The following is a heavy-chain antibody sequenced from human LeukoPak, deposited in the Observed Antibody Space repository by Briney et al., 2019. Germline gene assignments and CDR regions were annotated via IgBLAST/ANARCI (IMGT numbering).Heavy chain of an antibody. CDR2: IRYDGSNK. CDR1: GFTFSSYG. D-gene: IGHD6-13*01. CDR3: AKDMEPAAGFFDY. Sequence: GGSLRLSCAASGFTFSSYGMHWVRQAPGKGLEWVAFIRYDGSNKYYADSVKGRFTISRDNSKNTLYLQMNSLRAEDTAVYYCAKDMEPAAGFFDYWGQETLVTVSS. J-gene: IGHJ4*02. V-gene: IGHV3-30*02.